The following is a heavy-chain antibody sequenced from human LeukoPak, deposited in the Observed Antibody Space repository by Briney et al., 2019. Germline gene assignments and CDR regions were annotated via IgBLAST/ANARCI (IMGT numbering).Heavy chain of an antibody. CDR3: ARAPGVPAATPWGDYYFDY. D-gene: IGHD2-2*02. V-gene: IGHV4-39*07. J-gene: IGHJ4*02. CDR2: IYYSGST. Sequence: SETLSLTCTVSGGSISSSSYYWGWIRQPPGKGLEWIGSIYYSGSTYYNPSLKSRVTISVDTSKNQFSLKLSSVTAADTAVYYCARAPGVPAATPWGDYYFDYWGQGTLVTVSS. CDR1: GGSISSSSYY.